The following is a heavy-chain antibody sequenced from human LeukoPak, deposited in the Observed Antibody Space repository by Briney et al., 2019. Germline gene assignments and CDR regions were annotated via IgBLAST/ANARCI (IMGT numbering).Heavy chain of an antibody. CDR1: GGSISSSSYY. CDR2: IYYSGST. CDR3: ARGYCSSTSCGYYYYYGMDV. Sequence: PSETLSLTCTVSGGSISSSSYYWGWIRQPPGKGLEWIGSIYYSGSTYYNPSLKSRVTISVDTSKNQFSLKLSSVTAADTAVYYCARGYCSSTSCGYYYYYGMDVWGQGTTVTVSS. V-gene: IGHV4-39*07. D-gene: IGHD2-2*01. J-gene: IGHJ6*02.